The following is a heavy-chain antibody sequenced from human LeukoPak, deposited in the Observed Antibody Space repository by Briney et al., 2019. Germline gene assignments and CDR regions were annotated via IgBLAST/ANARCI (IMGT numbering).Heavy chain of an antibody. V-gene: IGHV3-30*18. CDR1: GFTFSNYG. Sequence: GGSLRLPCAASGFTFSNYGMHWVRQAPGKGLEWVAVISYDGSNKYYADSVKGRFTISRDNSKNTLYLQMNSLRAEDTAMYYCAKDGYSDSSGGFDCWGQGTLVTVSS. D-gene: IGHD6-6*01. CDR2: ISYDGSNK. J-gene: IGHJ4*02. CDR3: AKDGYSDSSGGFDC.